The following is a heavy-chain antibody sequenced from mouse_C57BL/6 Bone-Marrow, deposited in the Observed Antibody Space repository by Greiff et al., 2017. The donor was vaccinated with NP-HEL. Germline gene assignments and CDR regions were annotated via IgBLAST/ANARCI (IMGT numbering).Heavy chain of an antibody. Sequence: EVQLVESGGDLVKPGGSLKLSCAASGFTFSSYGMSWVRQTPDKRLEWVATISSGGSYTYYPDSVKGRFTISRDNAKNTLYLQMSSLKFEDTAMYYCARRYPGAYWGQGTLVTVSA. CDR1: GFTFSSYG. CDR3: ARRYPGAY. V-gene: IGHV5-6*01. J-gene: IGHJ3*01. CDR2: ISSGGSYT. D-gene: IGHD5-1-1*01.